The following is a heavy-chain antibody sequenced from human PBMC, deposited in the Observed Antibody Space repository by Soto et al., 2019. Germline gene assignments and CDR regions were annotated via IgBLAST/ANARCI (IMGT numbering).Heavy chain of an antibody. D-gene: IGHD5-12*01. CDR1: GYTFTSYG. V-gene: IGHV1-18*01. J-gene: IGHJ4*02. CDR2: ISAYNGNT. CDR3: ARVLFEAYSGYFFDY. Sequence: QVQLVQSGAEVKKPGASVKVSCKASGYTFTSYGISWVRQAPGQGLEWMGWISAYNGNTNYAQKLQGRVTMTTDTSTSTAYRVLRSLRSDDTAVYYCARVLFEAYSGYFFDYWGQGTLVTVSS.